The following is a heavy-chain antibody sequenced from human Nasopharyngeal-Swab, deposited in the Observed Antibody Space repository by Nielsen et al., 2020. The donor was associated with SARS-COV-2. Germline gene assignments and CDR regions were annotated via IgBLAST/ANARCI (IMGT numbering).Heavy chain of an antibody. CDR1: GFTFSSYA. CDR3: ARVAVAATLDY. V-gene: IGHV3-64*01. Sequence: GGSLRLSCAASGFTFSSYAMHWVRQAPGKGLEYVSAISSNGGSTYYANSVKGRFTISRDNSKNTLYLQMGSLRAEDMAVYYCARVAVAATLDYWGQGTLVTVSS. J-gene: IGHJ4*02. D-gene: IGHD2-15*01. CDR2: ISSNGGST.